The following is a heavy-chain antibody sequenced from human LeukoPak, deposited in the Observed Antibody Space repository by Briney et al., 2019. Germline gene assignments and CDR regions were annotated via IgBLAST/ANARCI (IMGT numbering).Heavy chain of an antibody. J-gene: IGHJ5*02. CDR3: ARLVTPRGWFDP. Sequence: SETLSLTCTVSGGSISSYYWSWIRQPPGKGLEWIGSIYYSGSTYYNPSLKSRVTISVDTSKNQFSLKLSSVTAADTAVYYCARLVTPRGWFDPWGQGTLVTVSS. D-gene: IGHD3-10*01. V-gene: IGHV4-39*01. CDR1: GGSISSYY. CDR2: IYYSGST.